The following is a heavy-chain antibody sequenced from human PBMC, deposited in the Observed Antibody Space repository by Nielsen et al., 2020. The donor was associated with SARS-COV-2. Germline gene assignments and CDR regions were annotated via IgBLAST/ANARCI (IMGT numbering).Heavy chain of an antibody. D-gene: IGHD2/OR15-2a*01. CDR3: ALGFSGFFHH. V-gene: IGHV5-51*01. J-gene: IGHJ1*01. Sequence: KVSCKGSGCSFTSYWIAWVRQMPGKGLEWMGLIYPSDSDTRYSPSFQGQVTISADKSISTAYLQWSSLKASDSAMYYCALGFSGFFHHWGQGTLVTVSS. CDR1: GCSFTSYW. CDR2: IYPSDSDT.